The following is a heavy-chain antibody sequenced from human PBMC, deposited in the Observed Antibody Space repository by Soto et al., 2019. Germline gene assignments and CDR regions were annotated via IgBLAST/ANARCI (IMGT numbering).Heavy chain of an antibody. J-gene: IGHJ4*02. CDR1: GYTFTSYD. D-gene: IGHD1-1*01. CDR3: ATASLAGTFDY. CDR2: MNPDSGDT. Sequence: GASVKVSCKASGYTFTSYDVIWVRQATGQGLEWMGWMNPDSGDTKYEQKFQGRVSMTRDTSISTAYMELSSLRSEDTAVYYCATASLAGTFDYWCQGTLVTVSS. V-gene: IGHV1-8*01.